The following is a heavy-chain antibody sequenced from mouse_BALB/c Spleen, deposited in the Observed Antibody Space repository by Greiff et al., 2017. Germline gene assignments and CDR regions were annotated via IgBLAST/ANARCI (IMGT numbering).Heavy chain of an antibody. CDR2: INPSSGYT. CDR3: ARLDQAAY. V-gene: IGHV1-4*01. CDR1: GYTFTSYT. J-gene: IGHJ3*01. Sequence: QVQLTESGADLARPGASVKMSCKASGYTFTSYTMHWVKQRPGQGLEWIGYINPSSGYTNYNQKFKDKATLTADKSSSTAYMQLSSLTSEDSAVYYCARLDQAAYWGQGTLVTVSA.